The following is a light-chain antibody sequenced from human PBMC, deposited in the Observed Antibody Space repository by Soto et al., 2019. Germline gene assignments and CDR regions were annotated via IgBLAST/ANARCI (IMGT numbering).Light chain of an antibody. V-gene: IGKV3-20*01. CDR3: QQYGSSGT. J-gene: IGKJ1*01. CDR2: ATS. CDR1: QPVGTAY. Sequence: EIVLTQSPGTLYLSPGDRATLSCRASQPVGTAYLAWYRQKFGQAPRPLIYATSTRATGIPDRFSGSGSGTDFTLTISRLEPEDFAVYYCQQYGSSGTFGQGTKVDIK.